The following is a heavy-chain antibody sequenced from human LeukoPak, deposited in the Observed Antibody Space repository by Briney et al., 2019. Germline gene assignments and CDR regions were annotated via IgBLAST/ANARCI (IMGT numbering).Heavy chain of an antibody. CDR3: AKDGLNYYDSSGYYYACDI. CDR2: IWYDGSNK. CDR1: GFTFSGYG. Sequence: PGRSLRLSCAASGFTFSGYGMHWVRQAPGKGLEWVAVIWYDGSNKYYADSVKGRFTISRDNSKNTLYLQMNSLRAEDTAVYYCAKDGLNYYDSSGYYYACDIWGEGTMVTVSS. J-gene: IGHJ3*02. V-gene: IGHV3-33*06. D-gene: IGHD3-22*01.